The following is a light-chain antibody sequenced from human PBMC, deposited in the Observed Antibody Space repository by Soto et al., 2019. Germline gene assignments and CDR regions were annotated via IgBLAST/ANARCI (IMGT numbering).Light chain of an antibody. CDR3: QQNGNSLFT. CDR1: QSVTNNY. Sequence: EIVLTQSPGTLSLSPGERATLSCRASQSVTNNYLAWFQQQPGEAPRLLIYGASTRADGIPVRFSGSGSGTDFTLTISRLEPEDFAVYYCQQNGNSLFTFGPGTKVEVK. CDR2: GAS. V-gene: IGKV3-20*01. J-gene: IGKJ3*01.